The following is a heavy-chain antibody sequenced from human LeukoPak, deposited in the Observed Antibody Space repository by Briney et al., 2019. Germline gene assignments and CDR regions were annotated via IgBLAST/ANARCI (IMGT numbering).Heavy chain of an antibody. D-gene: IGHD5-12*01. J-gene: IGHJ5*02. Sequence: PSQTLSLTYTVSGGSISSGGYYWSWIRQPPGKGLEWIGYIYHSGSTYYNPSLKSRVTISVDRSKNQFSLKLSSVTAADTAVYYCARRGLRYDWFDPWGQGTLVTVSS. CDR1: GGSISSGGYY. CDR2: IYHSGST. V-gene: IGHV4-30-2*01. CDR3: ARRGLRYDWFDP.